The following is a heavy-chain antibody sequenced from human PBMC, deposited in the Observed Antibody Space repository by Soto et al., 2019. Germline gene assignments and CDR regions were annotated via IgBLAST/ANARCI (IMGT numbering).Heavy chain of an antibody. CDR1: GGSFSTDY. CDR3: ARVLAARASRDFDY. V-gene: IGHV4-34*01. Sequence: QVQLQQWGAGLLKPSETLSLTCAVYGGSFSTDYWSWIRQPPGKGLEWIGEINPSGGTNYNPSLKSRVTISVATSKNQFSLKLSSGTAADTAVYYCARVLAARASRDFDYRGQGTLVTVSS. D-gene: IGHD6-6*01. CDR2: INPSGGT. J-gene: IGHJ4*02.